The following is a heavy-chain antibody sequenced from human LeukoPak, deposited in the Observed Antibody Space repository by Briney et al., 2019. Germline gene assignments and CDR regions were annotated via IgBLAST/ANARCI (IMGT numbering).Heavy chain of an antibody. CDR2: IYSGGST. CDR3: ARGITSDY. J-gene: IGHJ4*02. V-gene: IGHV3-66*01. Sequence: PGGSLTLSCAASGFTISSNYMSWVRQAPGRGLEWVSVIYSGGSTYYADSVKGRFTISRDNSKNTLYLQMNSLRAEDTAVYYCARGITSDYWGQGTLVTVSS. CDR1: GFTISSNY. D-gene: IGHD3-10*01.